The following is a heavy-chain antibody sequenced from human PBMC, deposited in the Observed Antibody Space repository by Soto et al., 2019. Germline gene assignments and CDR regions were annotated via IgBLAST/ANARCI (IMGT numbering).Heavy chain of an antibody. Sequence: GASVKVSCKASGGTFSSYTISWVRQAPGQGNEWIGRIITILGIVNYAQKFQGRVTITADKSTSTAYMELSSLRSEDTAVYYCARRIAAAGYYYYGMDVWGQGTTVTVSS. V-gene: IGHV1-69*02. J-gene: IGHJ6*02. CDR1: GGTFSSYT. CDR2: IITILGIV. CDR3: ARRIAAAGYYYYGMDV. D-gene: IGHD6-13*01.